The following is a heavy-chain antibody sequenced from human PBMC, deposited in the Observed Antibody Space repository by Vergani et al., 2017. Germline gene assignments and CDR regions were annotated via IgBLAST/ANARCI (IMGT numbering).Heavy chain of an antibody. V-gene: IGHV5-51*01. CDR1: VYSFTSYW. CDR3: ARHVRRLYCSGGSGYSGWFDP. Sequence: EVQLVQSGAEVTKPGESLKISCKGSVYSFTSYWIVWVRQMPGKGLEWMGIIYPGDSDTRYSPSFQGQVTISADKSISTAYLQWSSLKASDTAMYYCARHVRRLYCSGGSGYSGWFDPWGQGTLVTVSS. J-gene: IGHJ5*02. CDR2: IYPGDSDT. D-gene: IGHD2-15*01.